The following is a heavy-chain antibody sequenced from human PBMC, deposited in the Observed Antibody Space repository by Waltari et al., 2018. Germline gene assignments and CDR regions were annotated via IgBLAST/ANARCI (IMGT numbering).Heavy chain of an antibody. J-gene: IGHJ6*03. Sequence: QVQLQESGPGLVKPSETLSLTCTVSGYSISSGYYWGWIRQPPGKGLEWIGSIYHSGSTYYNPSLKSRVTISVDTSKNQFSLKLSSVTAADTAVYYCARVAPGYYYYYMDVWGEGTTVTVSS. V-gene: IGHV4-38-2*02. CDR2: IYHSGST. D-gene: IGHD5-12*01. CDR1: GYSISSGYY. CDR3: ARVAPGYYYYYMDV.